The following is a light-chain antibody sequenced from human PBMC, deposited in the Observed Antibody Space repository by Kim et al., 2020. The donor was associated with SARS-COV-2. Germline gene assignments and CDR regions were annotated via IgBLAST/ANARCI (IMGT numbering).Light chain of an antibody. Sequence: SYELTQPPSMSVAPGKTATITCGGDDIGSKSVHWYQQKSGQAPVLVVYDDSDRPSGIPERFSGSNSGNTATLTISRVEAGDEADYYCQVWDNSGDHVVIGGGTQLTVL. CDR1: DIGSKS. V-gene: IGLV3-21*03. J-gene: IGLJ2*01. CDR2: DDS. CDR3: QVWDNSGDHVV.